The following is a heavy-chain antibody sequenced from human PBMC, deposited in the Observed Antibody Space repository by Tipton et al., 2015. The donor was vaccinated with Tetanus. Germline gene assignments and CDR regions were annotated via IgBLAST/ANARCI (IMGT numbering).Heavy chain of an antibody. CDR3: ATDRRGPGEVRGLDN. Sequence: TLSLTCTVSGGSISSYYWSWIRQPPGKGLEWIGYIYYSGSTNYNPSLKSRLTISIDTSKTHFSLRLDSVTAADTAVYYCATDRRGPGEVRGLDNWGQGTLVTVSS. D-gene: IGHD3-10*01. V-gene: IGHV4-59*01. CDR1: GGSISSYY. CDR2: IYYSGST. J-gene: IGHJ4*02.